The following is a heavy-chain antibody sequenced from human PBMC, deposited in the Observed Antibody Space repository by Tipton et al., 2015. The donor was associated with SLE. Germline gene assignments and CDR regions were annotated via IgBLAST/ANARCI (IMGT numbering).Heavy chain of an antibody. CDR2: IYPSGST. CDR3: ARDYGVYGMDV. Sequence: TLSLTCTVAGYSISSGYYWGWIRQPPGKGLEWIGHIYPSGSTDYNPSLKSRVTISVQWSTNQFSLSLSSVTAADTAVYYCARDYGVYGMDVWGQGTTVTVSS. V-gene: IGHV4-38-2*02. D-gene: IGHD3-10*01. CDR1: GYSISSGYY. J-gene: IGHJ6*02.